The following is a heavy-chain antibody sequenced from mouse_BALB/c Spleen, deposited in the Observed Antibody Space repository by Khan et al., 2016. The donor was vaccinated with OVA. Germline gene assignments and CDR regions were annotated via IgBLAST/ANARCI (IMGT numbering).Heavy chain of an antibody. CDR1: GYSFTSYW. J-gene: IGHJ3*01. V-gene: IGHV1-5*01. CDR3: TIWGYLFAY. D-gene: IGHD2-3*01. Sequence: IQLVQSGTVLARPGASVKMSCKASGYSFTSYWMHWVKQRPGQGLEWIGAIYPGNSDSNYNQTFKGKAKLTAVTSASTANMELSSLTNEDSAVYYYTIWGYLFAYWGQGTLVTVSA. CDR2: IYPGNSDS.